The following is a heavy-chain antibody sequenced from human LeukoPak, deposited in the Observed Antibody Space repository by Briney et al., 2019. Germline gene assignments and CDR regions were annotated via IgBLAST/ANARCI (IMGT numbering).Heavy chain of an antibody. CDR2: ISSSSGTI. Sequence: PGGSLRLSCAASGFTFSSYSMNWVRQAPGKGLEWVSYISSSSGTIYYADSVKGRFTISRDNAKNSLYLQMNSLRAEDTAVYYCARDLLAAGYFDLWGRGTLVTVSS. J-gene: IGHJ2*01. CDR3: ARDLLAAGYFDL. D-gene: IGHD6-19*01. V-gene: IGHV3-48*04. CDR1: GFTFSSYS.